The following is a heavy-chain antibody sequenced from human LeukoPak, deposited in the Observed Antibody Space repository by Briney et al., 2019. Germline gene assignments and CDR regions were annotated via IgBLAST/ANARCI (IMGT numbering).Heavy chain of an antibody. J-gene: IGHJ4*02. CDR1: GYAFTGYY. CDR2: INPNSGGT. V-gene: IGHV1-2*02. D-gene: IGHD3-22*01. CDR3: ARNFYFDSSGYYHY. Sequence: ASVKVSCKASGYAFTGYYMHWVRQAPGQGLEWMGWINPNSGGTNYAQKFQGRVTMTRDTSISTAYMELSRLRSDDTAVYYCARNFYFDSSGYYHYWGQGTMVTVSS.